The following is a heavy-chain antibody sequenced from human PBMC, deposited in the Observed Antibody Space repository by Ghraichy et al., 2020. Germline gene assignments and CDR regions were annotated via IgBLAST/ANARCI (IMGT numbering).Heavy chain of an antibody. Sequence: GGSLRLSCTDSTFRFSSYTMHWVRQAPGKGLEWVSSISSFSSQIHYVDSVKGRFTISRDDDKKSLYLQMKTLRAEDTAIYFCTRSYVKWNFGAFDTWGQGTMVTVSS. CDR2: ISSFSSQI. J-gene: IGHJ3*02. V-gene: IGHV3-21*01. D-gene: IGHD1-7*01. CDR3: TRSYVKWNFGAFDT. CDR1: TFRFSSYT.